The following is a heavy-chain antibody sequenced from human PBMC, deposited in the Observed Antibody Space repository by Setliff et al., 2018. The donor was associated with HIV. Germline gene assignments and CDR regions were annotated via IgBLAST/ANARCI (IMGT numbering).Heavy chain of an antibody. Sequence: GGSLRLSCAASGFAFSSSEMNWVRQAPGKGLEWVSYISSSGSSIYYGDSGKGRFTISRDNAKNSLYLQMNSLRAEDTAVYYCAREGITGTTLHPYWGQGTLVTVSS. CDR2: ISSSGSSI. V-gene: IGHV3-48*03. J-gene: IGHJ4*02. D-gene: IGHD1-7*01. CDR3: AREGITGTTLHPY. CDR1: GFAFSSSE.